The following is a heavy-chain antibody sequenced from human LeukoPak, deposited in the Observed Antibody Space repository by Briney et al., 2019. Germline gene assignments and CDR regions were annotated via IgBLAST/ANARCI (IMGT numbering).Heavy chain of an antibody. Sequence: GGSLRLSCAASGFTFSSYAMSWVRQAPGKGLEWVSAISGSGGSTYYADSVKGRFPISRDNSKNTLYLQMNSLRAEDTAVYYCANPGGQLLWDSWGQGTLVTVSS. CDR1: GFTFSSYA. CDR2: ISGSGGST. D-gene: IGHD2-2*01. CDR3: ANPGGQLLWDS. J-gene: IGHJ4*02. V-gene: IGHV3-23*01.